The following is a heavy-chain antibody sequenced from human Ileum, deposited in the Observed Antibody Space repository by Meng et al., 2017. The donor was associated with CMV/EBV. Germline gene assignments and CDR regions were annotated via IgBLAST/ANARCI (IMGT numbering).Heavy chain of an antibody. D-gene: IGHD3-9*01. Sequence: QVQLVQSGAEVKKPGASVKLSCKASGYTFTSYGLSWVRQAPGQGLEWMGWISTYNGNTNYAQKLQGRVTMTTDTSTSTVYMEVRSLRSDDTAVYYCARVWNYDILTGYYTHYFDYWGQGTLVTVAS. CDR1: GYTFTSYG. J-gene: IGHJ4*02. CDR2: ISTYNGNT. V-gene: IGHV1-18*01. CDR3: ARVWNYDILTGYYTHYFDY.